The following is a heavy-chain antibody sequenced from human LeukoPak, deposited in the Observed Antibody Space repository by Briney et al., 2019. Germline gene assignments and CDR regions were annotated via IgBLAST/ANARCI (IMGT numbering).Heavy chain of an antibody. V-gene: IGHV1-69*05. Sequence: SVKVSCKTSGGTFSSYAISWVRQAPGQGLEWKGGIIPIFGTANYAQKFQGRVTITTDESTSTAYMELSSLRSEDTAVYYCARGKDYSNYVGYYYYMDVWGKGTTVTVSS. J-gene: IGHJ6*03. D-gene: IGHD4-11*01. CDR1: GGTFSSYA. CDR3: ARGKDYSNYVGYYYYMDV. CDR2: IIPIFGTA.